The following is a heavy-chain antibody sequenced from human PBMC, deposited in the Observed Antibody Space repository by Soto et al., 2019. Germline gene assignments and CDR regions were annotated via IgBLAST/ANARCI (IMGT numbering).Heavy chain of an antibody. J-gene: IGHJ6*03. D-gene: IGHD6-13*01. CDR3: AKDRIAAAGIVFSYYYYYYMDV. V-gene: IGHV3-9*01. Sequence: GGSLRLSCAASGFTFDDYAMHWVRQAPGKGLEWVSGISWNSGSIGYADSVKGRFTISRDNAKNSLYLQMNSLRAEDTALYYCAKDRIAAAGIVFSYYYYYYMDVWGKGTTVTVSS. CDR1: GFTFDDYA. CDR2: ISWNSGSI.